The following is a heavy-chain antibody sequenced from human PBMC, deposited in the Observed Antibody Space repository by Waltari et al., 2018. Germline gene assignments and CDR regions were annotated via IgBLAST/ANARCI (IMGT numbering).Heavy chain of an antibody. CDR1: GFSFARYT. CDR3: ARDPVGSSSVRFFDH. V-gene: IGHV3-30-3*01. D-gene: IGHD1-26*01. CDR2: ISSDGTSK. Sequence: QVQLVASGGGVVQPGRSLSLSCEASGFSFARYTMHWVRQGRGKGLAWVAVISSDGTSKYYADSVRGLLIITRDNSKSTLFLQMNSLRPEDTALYYCARDPVGSSSVRFFDHWGQGALVTVSS. J-gene: IGHJ4*02.